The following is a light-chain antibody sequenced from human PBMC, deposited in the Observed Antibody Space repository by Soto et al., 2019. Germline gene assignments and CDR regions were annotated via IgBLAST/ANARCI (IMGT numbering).Light chain of an antibody. J-gene: IGKJ4*01. CDR1: QSIANY. Sequence: DIQMTQSPSSLSASVGDRVTITCRASQSIANYLNWYQQRPGKAPVLLIYTASSLQSGVPSRFSGSGSGTDFTLTISSLQPEDFATYYCQQRYDTPLTFGGGTKVEIK. CDR3: QQRYDTPLT. V-gene: IGKV1-39*01. CDR2: TAS.